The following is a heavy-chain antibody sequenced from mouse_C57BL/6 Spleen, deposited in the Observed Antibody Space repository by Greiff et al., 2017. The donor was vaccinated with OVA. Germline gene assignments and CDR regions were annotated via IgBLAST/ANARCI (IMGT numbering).Heavy chain of an antibody. CDR1: GYTFTSYW. J-gene: IGHJ4*01. CDR2: IDPSDSYT. Sequence: QVQLQQPGAELVRPGTSVKLSCKASGYTFTSYWMHWVKQRPGQGLEWIGVIDPSDSYTNYNQKFKGKATLTVDTSSSTAYMQLSSLTSGDSAVYYCARGGGCCVGAVDYWGQGTSDTVSS. D-gene: IGHD1-1*02. CDR3: ARGGGCCVGAVDY. V-gene: IGHV1-59*01.